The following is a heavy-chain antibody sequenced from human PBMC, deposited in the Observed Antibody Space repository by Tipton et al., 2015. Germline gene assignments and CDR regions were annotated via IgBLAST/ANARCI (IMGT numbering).Heavy chain of an antibody. D-gene: IGHD5-24*01. J-gene: IGHJ4*02. V-gene: IGHV4-61*08. CDR2: IYYSGRR. CDR1: GASISSAAYY. Sequence: TLSLTCTVSGASISSAAYYWSWIRQHPGKGLEWIGYIYYSGRRNYNPSLKSRVTISVDTSKNQISLKLSSVTAADTAVYFCARENVRDGYNDYWGQGTLVTVSS. CDR3: ARENVRDGYNDY.